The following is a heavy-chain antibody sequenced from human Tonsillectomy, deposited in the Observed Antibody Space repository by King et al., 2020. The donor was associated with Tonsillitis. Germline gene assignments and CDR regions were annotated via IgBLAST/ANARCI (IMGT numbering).Heavy chain of an antibody. CDR3: ARFVNFLDDAFDI. J-gene: IGHJ3*02. V-gene: IGHV3-7*01. Sequence: VQLVESGGGLVQPGGSLRLSCAASGFSFRNYWMNWVRQIPGKGLEWVANIKQDGSEACYVDSVKGRFTISRDNAKNSLYLQMNSLTAEDTALYYCARFVNFLDDAFDIWGQGTMVIVSS. D-gene: IGHD1-1*01. CDR1: GFSFRNYW. CDR2: IKQDGSEA.